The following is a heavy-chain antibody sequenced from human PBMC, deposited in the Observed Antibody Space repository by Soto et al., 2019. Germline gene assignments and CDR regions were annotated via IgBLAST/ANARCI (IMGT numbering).Heavy chain of an antibody. D-gene: IGHD2-21*01. CDR1: GYTFTGYY. V-gene: IGHV1-2*04. J-gene: IGHJ4*02. CDR3: ARSVYCRGDCYSYFVS. Sequence: ASVKVSCKASGYTFTGYYMHWVRQAPGQGLEWMGWINPNSGGTNYAQKFQGWVTMTRDTSISTAYMELSRLRSDDTAVYYCARSVYCRGDCYSYFVSWGQGILVTVS. CDR2: INPNSGGT.